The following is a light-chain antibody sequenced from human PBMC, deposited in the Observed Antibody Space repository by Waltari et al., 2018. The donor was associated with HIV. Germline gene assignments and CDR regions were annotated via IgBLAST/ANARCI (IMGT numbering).Light chain of an antibody. CDR2: DNT. V-gene: IGLV1-40*01. CDR3: QSYDSSLSAWV. CDR1: SSNIAADSH. Sequence: QSLLTQPPSLSGAPGPTVTISCTGTSSNIAADSHVHWYQQLPRTAPNLLFYDNTIRPSGVPDRFSGSKSGTSASLAITGLQADDEADYYCQSYDSSLSAWVFGGGTKLTVL. J-gene: IGLJ3*02.